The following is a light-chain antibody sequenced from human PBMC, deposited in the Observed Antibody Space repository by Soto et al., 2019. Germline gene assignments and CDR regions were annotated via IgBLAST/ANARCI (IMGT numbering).Light chain of an antibody. V-gene: IGLV3-25*03. CDR3: QSADNSFVV. CDR1: ALSKQF. CDR2: KDS. Sequence: SYELTQPPSVSVSPGQTARITCSGDALSKQFAYWYQQKPGQAPVLVIYKDSERPSGIPERFSGSSSGTTVTLTISGVQAEDEADYYCQSADNSFVVFGGGTKVTVL. J-gene: IGLJ2*01.